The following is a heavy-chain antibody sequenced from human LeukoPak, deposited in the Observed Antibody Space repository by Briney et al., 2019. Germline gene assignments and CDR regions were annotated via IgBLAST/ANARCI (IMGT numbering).Heavy chain of an antibody. J-gene: IGHJ3*02. CDR3: AKGAISHAFDI. CDR2: ISDGGAAR. D-gene: IGHD3-3*01. Sequence: TGVSLRLSWAASVFTFSSYSMSWVRKAPWKGLEWVSTISDGGAARYYADSVKGRFTISRDNSKNTLYLQMNGLRAEDTAVYYCAKGAISHAFDIWGQGTMVTVSS. CDR1: VFTFSSYS. V-gene: IGHV3-23*01.